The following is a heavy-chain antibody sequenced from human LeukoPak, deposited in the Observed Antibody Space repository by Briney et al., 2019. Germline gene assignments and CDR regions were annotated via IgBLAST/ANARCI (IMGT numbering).Heavy chain of an antibody. Sequence: GGSLRLSCAASGFTFSSYEMNWVRQAPGKGLEWVSALSGSGGSTYYADSVKGRFTISRDNSKNTLYLQMNSLRAEDTAVYYCAKITLGATLYWGQGTLVTVSS. CDR3: AKITLGATLY. J-gene: IGHJ4*02. CDR1: GFTFSSYE. V-gene: IGHV3-23*01. CDR2: LSGSGGST. D-gene: IGHD1-26*01.